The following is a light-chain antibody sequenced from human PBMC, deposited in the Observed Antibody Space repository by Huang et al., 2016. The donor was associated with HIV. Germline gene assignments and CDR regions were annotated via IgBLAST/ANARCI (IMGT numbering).Light chain of an antibody. V-gene: IGKV2-30*01. CDR2: QVS. J-gene: IGKJ1*01. CDR3: MQGTHWPGT. Sequence: DVVMTQFPLSLPVTLGQPASIFCKSGQSLVSSYGDSYLNWFQQRPGQSPRGLSYQVSKRGCGVPDRFSGSGSGNYFTRRINKVEADDVAIYYCMQGTHWPGTFGQGTKMEI. CDR1: QSLVSSYGDSY.